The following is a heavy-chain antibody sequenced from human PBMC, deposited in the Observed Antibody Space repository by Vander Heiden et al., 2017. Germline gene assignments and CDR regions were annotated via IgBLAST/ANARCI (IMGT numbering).Heavy chain of an antibody. CDR2: IYYSGST. Sequence: QVQLQESGPGLVKPSQTLSLPCPVSGCSISSCGYYWSWIRQHPGKGLEWIGYIYYSGSTYYNPSLKSRVTISVDTSKNQFSLKLSSVTAADTAVYYCARINSNYGGPHDYWGQGTLVTVSS. D-gene: IGHD4-4*01. CDR1: GCSISSCGYY. J-gene: IGHJ4*02. CDR3: ARINSNYGGPHDY. V-gene: IGHV4-31*03.